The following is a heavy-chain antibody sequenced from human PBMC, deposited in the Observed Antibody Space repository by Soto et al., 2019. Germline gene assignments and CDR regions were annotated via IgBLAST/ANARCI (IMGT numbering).Heavy chain of an antibody. CDR3: ARDKIQGAPDYLDS. V-gene: IGHV3-30*04. J-gene: IGHJ4*02. CDR2: ISYDGRVQ. CDR1: GFTFNSNA. Sequence: QEQLVESGGDVVQPGRSLRLSCAAPGFTFNSNAMHWVRQAPGKGLEWVAVISYDGRVQKDTDSVKGRFTISRDDFKNILYLQLNSLRDEDTALYYCARDKIQGAPDYLDSWRQGTLVTVSS.